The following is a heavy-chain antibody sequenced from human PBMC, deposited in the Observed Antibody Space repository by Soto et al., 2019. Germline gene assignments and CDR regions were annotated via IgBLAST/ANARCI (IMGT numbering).Heavy chain of an antibody. CDR1: GGTFSSYT. J-gene: IGHJ4*02. CDR2: IIPFLDVA. V-gene: IGHV1-69*08. Sequence: VQLVQSGAEVKKPASSVKVSCKASGGTFSSYTISWVRQAPGQGLEWMGRIIPFLDVANYAQKFQGRVTITAATSTSTAYMEPRSLRSEDTATSSCARDSSLAGRPFDYWGQGTLVTVSS. CDR3: ARDSSLAGRPFDY. D-gene: IGHD6-19*01.